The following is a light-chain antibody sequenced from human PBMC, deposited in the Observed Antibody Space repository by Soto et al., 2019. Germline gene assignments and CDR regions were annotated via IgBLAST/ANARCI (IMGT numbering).Light chain of an antibody. J-gene: IGLJ1*01. CDR2: EVT. CDR1: SSDVGGYDY. V-gene: IGLV2-8*01. CDR3: GSYAGRDTLYV. Sequence: QSALTQPPSASGSPGQSVTISCTGTSSDVGGYDYVSWYQHHPGKAPKLMIYEVTKRPSGVPDRFSGSKSGNTASLTVSGLQAEDEADYYCGSYAGRDTLYVLGTGTKLTVL.